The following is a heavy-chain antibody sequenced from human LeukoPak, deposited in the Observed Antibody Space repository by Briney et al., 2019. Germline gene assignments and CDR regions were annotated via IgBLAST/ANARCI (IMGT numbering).Heavy chain of an antibody. CDR1: GGTFSSYA. D-gene: IGHD6-19*01. CDR2: IIPIFGTA. J-gene: IGHJ4*02. V-gene: IGHV1-69*13. CDR3: ARGSSSGWPKNSYYFDY. Sequence: ASVKVSCKASGGTFSSYAISWVRQAPGQGLEWMGGIIPIFGTANYAQKFQGRVTTTADESTSTAYMELSSLRSEDTAVYYCARGSSSGWPKNSYYFDYWGQGTLVTVSS.